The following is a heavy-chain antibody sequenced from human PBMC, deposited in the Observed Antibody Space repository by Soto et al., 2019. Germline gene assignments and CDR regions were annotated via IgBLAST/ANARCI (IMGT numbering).Heavy chain of an antibody. Sequence: GGSLRLSCAASGFTFSNYAMHWVRQAPGKGLEWVAVIYSGGSTYYADSVKGRFIISRDNSKNMVYLQMNSLRAEDTALYYCARNWSRFDPWGQGTLVTVSS. V-gene: IGHV3-66*01. CDR1: GFTFSNYA. J-gene: IGHJ5*02. CDR3: ARNWSRFDP. CDR2: IYSGGST. D-gene: IGHD1-1*01.